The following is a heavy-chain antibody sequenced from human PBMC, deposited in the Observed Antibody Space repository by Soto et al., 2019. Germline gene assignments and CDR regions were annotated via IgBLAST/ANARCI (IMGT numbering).Heavy chain of an antibody. CDR3: ARDRGPGGSSGWLYFQH. CDR2: IYYSGST. Sequence: SETLSLTCTVSGVSISSGGYYWSWIRQHPGKGLEWIGYIYYSGSTYYNPSLKSRVTISVDTSKNQFSLKLSSVTAADTAVYYCARDRGPGGSSGWLYFQHWGQGTLVTVSS. CDR1: GVSISSGGYY. V-gene: IGHV4-31*03. J-gene: IGHJ1*01. D-gene: IGHD6-19*01.